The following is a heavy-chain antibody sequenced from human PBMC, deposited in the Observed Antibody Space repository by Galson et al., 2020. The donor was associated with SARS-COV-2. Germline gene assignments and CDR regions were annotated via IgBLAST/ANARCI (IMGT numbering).Heavy chain of an antibody. CDR2: IYYSGRT. J-gene: IGHJ3*02. CDR3: ARPSGIAFDI. Sequence: SEPLSLTCTVSGGSISSNTYYWGWIRQSPGKGLEWIGSIYYSGRTYYNPSLKSRATISVDTAKNQFSLKLSSVTAADTAVYYCARPSGIAFDIWGQWTMVTFSS. D-gene: IGHD6-13*01. V-gene: IGHV4-39*01. CDR1: GGSISSNTYY.